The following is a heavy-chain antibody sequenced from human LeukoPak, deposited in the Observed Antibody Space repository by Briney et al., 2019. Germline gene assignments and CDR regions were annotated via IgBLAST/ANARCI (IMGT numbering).Heavy chain of an antibody. CDR1: GFTFSDYY. CDR2: ISDRGTTI. J-gene: IGHJ4*02. V-gene: IGHV3-11*01. CDR3: ARTARAFDY. D-gene: IGHD6-6*01. Sequence: PGGSLRLSCAASGFTFSDYYMNWIRQAPGKGPEWISYISDRGTTISYADSVKGRFTISRDNANHSLYLQMNSLRAEDTAVYYCARTARAFDYWGQGTLVTVSS.